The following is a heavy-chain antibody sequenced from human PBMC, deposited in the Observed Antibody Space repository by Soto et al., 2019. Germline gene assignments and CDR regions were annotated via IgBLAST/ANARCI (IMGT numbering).Heavy chain of an antibody. CDR3: GSVRPSGYVLY. D-gene: IGHD6-25*01. J-gene: IGHJ4*02. V-gene: IGHV4-59*11. Sequence: PXETLSLTSTVSGGSLSSHYWTWIRQSPGKGLEWIGYVYFSGNTNYNPSLKSRVTISIDTSKNQFSLRLASVTAADTAFYYCGSVRPSGYVLYWGQGTLVTVSS. CDR2: VYFSGNT. CDR1: GGSLSSHY.